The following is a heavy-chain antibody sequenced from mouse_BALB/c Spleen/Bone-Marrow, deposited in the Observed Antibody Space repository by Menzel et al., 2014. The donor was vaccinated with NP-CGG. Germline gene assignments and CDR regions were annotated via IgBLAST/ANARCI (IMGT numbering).Heavy chain of an antibody. CDR3: AREGNYYGSIAMDY. CDR1: GYTFTSYW. D-gene: IGHD1-1*01. V-gene: IGHV1S81*02. J-gene: IGHJ4*01. CDR2: INPSNGRT. Sequence: QVHVKQSGAELVKPGASVKLSCKASGYTFTSYWMHWVKQRPGQGLEWIGEINPSNGRTNYNEKFKSKATLTVDKSSSTAYMQLSSPTSEDSAVYYCAREGNYYGSIAMDYWGQGTSVTVSS.